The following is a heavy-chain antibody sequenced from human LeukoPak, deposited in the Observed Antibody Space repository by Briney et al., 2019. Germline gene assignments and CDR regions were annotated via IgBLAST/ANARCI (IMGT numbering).Heavy chain of an antibody. J-gene: IGHJ4*02. D-gene: IGHD3-10*01. V-gene: IGHV4-39*01. CDR1: GGSISSSSYC. Sequence: PSETLSLTCTVSGGSISSSSYCGGWLRQPPGKGREWIGSICYSGSTYYNPSLKSRVTISVDTSKNQFSLKLSSVTAADTAVYYCARIIWFGETLDYWGQGTLVPVSS. CDR3: ARIIWFGETLDY. CDR2: ICYSGST.